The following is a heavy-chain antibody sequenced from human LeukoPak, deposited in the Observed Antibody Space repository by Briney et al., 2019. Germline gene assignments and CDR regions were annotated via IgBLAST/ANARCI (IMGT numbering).Heavy chain of an antibody. Sequence: PGGSLRLSCAPSGFTFGSYSINWARQAPGKGLEWVSSISSSSSYMYYADSVKGRFTISRDNAKNSLYLQMNSLRAEDTAVYYCARASSNLPDYWGQGTLVTVSS. D-gene: IGHD4-11*01. CDR3: ARASSNLPDY. CDR1: GFTFGSYS. CDR2: ISSSSSYM. V-gene: IGHV3-21*01. J-gene: IGHJ4*02.